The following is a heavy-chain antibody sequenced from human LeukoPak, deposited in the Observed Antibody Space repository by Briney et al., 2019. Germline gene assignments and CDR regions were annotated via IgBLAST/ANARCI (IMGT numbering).Heavy chain of an antibody. Sequence: SETLSLTCTVSGGSISSYYWSWIRQPPGKGLEWLGYIYYSGSTNYNPSLKSRVTISVDTSKNQFSLRLSSVTAADTGVYYCARVSGSIAVAGTLDYWGQGTLVTVSS. V-gene: IGHV4-59*01. CDR1: GGSISSYY. J-gene: IGHJ4*02. D-gene: IGHD6-19*01. CDR2: IYYSGST. CDR3: ARVSGSIAVAGTLDY.